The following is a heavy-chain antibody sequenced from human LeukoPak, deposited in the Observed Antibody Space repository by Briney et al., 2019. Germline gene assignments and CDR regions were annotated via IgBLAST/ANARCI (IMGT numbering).Heavy chain of an antibody. CDR2: ISSGGSS. Sequence: GGSLRLSCAASGVTVNNNYMSWVRQAPGKGLEWVSVISSGGSSSYAESVKGRFTISRDNFKNTLYLQMNSLRAEDTAVYYCARDNIVWTKNSDLWGQGTLVTVSS. V-gene: IGHV3-66*01. D-gene: IGHD2/OR15-2a*01. CDR3: ARDNIVWTKNSDL. CDR1: GVTVNNNY. J-gene: IGHJ5*02.